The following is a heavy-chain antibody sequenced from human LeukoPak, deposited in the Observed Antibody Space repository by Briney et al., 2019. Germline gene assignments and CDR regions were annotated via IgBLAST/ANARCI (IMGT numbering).Heavy chain of an antibody. Sequence: ASVKVSCKAYGYTFTSYGISWVRQAPGQGLEWMGWISAYNGNTNYAQKLQGRVTMTTDTSTSTAYMELRSLRSDDTAVYYCARDIGDIVVVPSAFTLPWGQGTLVTVSS. D-gene: IGHD2-2*01. V-gene: IGHV1-18*01. CDR3: ARDIGDIVVVPSAFTLP. J-gene: IGHJ5*02. CDR2: ISAYNGNT. CDR1: GYTFTSYG.